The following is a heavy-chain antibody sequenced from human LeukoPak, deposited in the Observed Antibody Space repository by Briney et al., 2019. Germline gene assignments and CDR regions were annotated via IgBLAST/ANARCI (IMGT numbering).Heavy chain of an antibody. Sequence: ASVKVSCKASGYTFTSYGISWVRQAPGQGLEWMGWISAYNGNTNYAQKLQGRVTMTTDTSTSTAYMELRSLRSDDTAVYYCARDEPSFLWFGELGLEDYYGMDVWGQGTTVTVSS. CDR2: ISAYNGNT. CDR1: GYTFTSYG. J-gene: IGHJ6*02. CDR3: ARDEPSFLWFGELGLEDYYGMDV. D-gene: IGHD3-10*01. V-gene: IGHV1-18*01.